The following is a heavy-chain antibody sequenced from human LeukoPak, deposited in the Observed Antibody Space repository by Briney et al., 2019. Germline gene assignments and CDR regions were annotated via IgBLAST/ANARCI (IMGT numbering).Heavy chain of an antibody. CDR2: IWYDGSNK. CDR1: GFTFSSYG. J-gene: IGHJ4*02. D-gene: IGHD3-16*01. Sequence: PGGSLRLSCAASGFTFSSYGMHWDRQAPGKGLEWVAVIWYDGSNKYYADSVKGRFTISRDNSKNTLYLQMNSLRAEDTAVYYCASWRGGDYPLDYWGQGTLVTVSS. CDR3: ASWRGGDYPLDY. V-gene: IGHV3-33*01.